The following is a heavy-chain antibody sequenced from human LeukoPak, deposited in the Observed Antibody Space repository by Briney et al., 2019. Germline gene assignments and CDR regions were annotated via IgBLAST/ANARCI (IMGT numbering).Heavy chain of an antibody. CDR2: ISAYNGNT. CDR1: GYTFTSYG. J-gene: IGHJ4*02. D-gene: IGHD5-12*01. CDR3: ASEEGYSGYDFNY. Sequence: ASVRVSCKPSGYTFTSYGISWVRQTPGQGLEWVGWISAYNGNTDYAQKLQGRVTMTTDTSTSTAHMELTSLRSDDTAVYYCASEEGYSGYDFNYWGQGTLVTVSS. V-gene: IGHV1-18*01.